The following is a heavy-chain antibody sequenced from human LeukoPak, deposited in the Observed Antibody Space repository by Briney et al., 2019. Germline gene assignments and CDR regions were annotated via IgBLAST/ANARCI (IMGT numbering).Heavy chain of an antibody. CDR3: ARSIVVPAAISGAFDI. V-gene: IGHV3-21*01. Sequence: KPGGSLRLSCAASGFTFSSYSMNWVRQAPGKGLEWVSSISSSNSFIFYADSVKGRFTISRDNAKNSLYLQMNSLRAEDTALYYCARSIVVPAAISGAFDIWGQGTIVTVSS. J-gene: IGHJ3*02. D-gene: IGHD2-2*01. CDR2: ISSSNSFI. CDR1: GFTFSSYS.